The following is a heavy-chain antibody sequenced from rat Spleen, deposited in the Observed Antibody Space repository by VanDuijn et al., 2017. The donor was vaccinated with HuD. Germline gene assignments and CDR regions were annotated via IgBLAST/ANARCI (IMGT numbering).Heavy chain of an antibody. Sequence: EVQLVESGGGLVQPGRSLKLSCAASGFTFSHYYMAWVRQAPTRGLGWVASISTGGGNTYYRDSVKGRFTISRDNAKSTLYLQMDSLRSEDTATYYCARQGLTTRVSDYWGQGVMVTVSS. J-gene: IGHJ2*01. V-gene: IGHV5-25*01. CDR3: ARQGLTTRVSDY. CDR2: ISTGGGNT. CDR1: GFTFSHYY. D-gene: IGHD1-4*01.